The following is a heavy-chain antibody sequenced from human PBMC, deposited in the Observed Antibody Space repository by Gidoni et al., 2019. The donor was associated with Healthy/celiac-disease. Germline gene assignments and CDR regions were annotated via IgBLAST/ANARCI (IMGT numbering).Heavy chain of an antibody. V-gene: IGHV3-21*01. CDR1: GFTFSSYS. CDR2: ISSSSSYI. CDR3: ASRYSSSSAYYYYYGMDV. J-gene: IGHJ6*02. Sequence: EVQLVESGGGLVKPGGSLRLHCAASGFTFSSYSMNWVRQAPGKGLEWVSSISSSSSYIYYADSVKGRFTISRDNAKNSLYLQMNSLRAEDTAVYYCASRYSSSSAYYYYYGMDVWGQGTTVTVSS. D-gene: IGHD6-6*01.